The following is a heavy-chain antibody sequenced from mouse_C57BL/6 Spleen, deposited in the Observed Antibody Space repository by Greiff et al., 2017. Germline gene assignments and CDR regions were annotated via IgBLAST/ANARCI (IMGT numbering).Heavy chain of an antibody. Sequence: EVMLVESVAELVRPGASVKLSCTASGFNIKNTYMHWVKQRPEQGLEWIGRIDPANGNTKYAPKFQGKATITADTSSNTAYLQLSSLTSEDTAIYYCARAPITTVVDFDDWGQGTTLTVSS. CDR1: GFNIKNTY. CDR3: ARAPITTVVDFDD. J-gene: IGHJ2*01. V-gene: IGHV14-3*01. D-gene: IGHD1-1*01. CDR2: IDPANGNT.